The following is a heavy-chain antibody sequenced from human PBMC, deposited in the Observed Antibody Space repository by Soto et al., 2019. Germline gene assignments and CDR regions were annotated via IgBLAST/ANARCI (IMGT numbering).Heavy chain of an antibody. D-gene: IGHD3-16*01. CDR2: INGPGDDT. Sequence: QTGGYLRLSCAASGFTFHNYAMSWVRQAPGKGLEWVSSINGPGDDTYYADSVKGRFTISRDSSKNTLYLQMNRLRAEDTALYYCAKKEENDRGCGKSPLNWGQGTLVTVSS. J-gene: IGHJ4*03. V-gene: IGHV3-23*01. CDR3: AKKEENDRGCGKSPLN. CDR1: GFTFHNYA.